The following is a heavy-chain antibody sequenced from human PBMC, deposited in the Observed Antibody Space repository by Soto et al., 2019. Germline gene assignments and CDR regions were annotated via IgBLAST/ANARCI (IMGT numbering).Heavy chain of an antibody. J-gene: IGHJ6*02. CDR1: GFTFNNYG. CDR3: ARDDYYYYCGMDV. Sequence: QVQLVESGGGVVQPGRSLRVSCAASGFTFNNYGIHWVRQAPGKGLEWVAIIWYDGSNEYYADSVKGRFTISRDNSKNPVYLQMNSLRAEDTAVYFCARDDYYYYCGMDVWGQGTTVTVSS. CDR2: IWYDGSNE. V-gene: IGHV3-33*01.